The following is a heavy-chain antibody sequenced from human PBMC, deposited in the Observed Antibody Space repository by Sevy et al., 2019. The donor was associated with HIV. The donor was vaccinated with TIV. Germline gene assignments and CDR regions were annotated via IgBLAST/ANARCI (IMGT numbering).Heavy chain of an antibody. CDR2: IGRSGGST. Sequence: GGSLRLSCAGSGFIFSSFAMTWVRQAPGKGLEWVSTIGRSGGSTSYADSVKGRFTISRDNSKNMVYVQMNSLRAEDTAVYYCAKASSGRAGVRNWFDPWGQGTLVTVSS. J-gene: IGHJ5*02. V-gene: IGHV3-23*01. D-gene: IGHD6-19*01. CDR3: AKASSGRAGVRNWFDP. CDR1: GFIFSSFA.